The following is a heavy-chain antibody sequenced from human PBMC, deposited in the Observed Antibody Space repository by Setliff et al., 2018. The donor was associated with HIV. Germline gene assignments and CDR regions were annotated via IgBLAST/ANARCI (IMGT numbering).Heavy chain of an antibody. V-gene: IGHV3-7*01. J-gene: IGHJ6*02. D-gene: IGHD1-26*01. Sequence: GGSLRLSCAASGFTFSSYWMSWVRQAPGKGLEWVANIKQDGSNKYYADSAKGRFTISRDNAKNSLYLQMNSLRAEDTAVYYCARDWWELLGNYGMDVWGQGTTVTVSS. CDR3: ARDWWELLGNYGMDV. CDR1: GFTFSSYW. CDR2: IKQDGSNK.